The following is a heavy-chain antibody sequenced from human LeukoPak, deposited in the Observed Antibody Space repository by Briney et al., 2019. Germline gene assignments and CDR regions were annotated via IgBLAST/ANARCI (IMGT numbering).Heavy chain of an antibody. V-gene: IGHV3-7*01. CDR2: IKQDGSEK. D-gene: IGHD1-1*01. CDR1: GFTFSSYW. Sequence: GGSLRLSCAASGFTFSSYWMSWVCQAPGKGLEWVANIKQDGSEKYYVDSVKGRFTISRDNAKNSLYLQMNSLRAEDTAVYYCAREGNWNAARFDAFDIWGQGTMVTVSS. J-gene: IGHJ3*02. CDR3: AREGNWNAARFDAFDI.